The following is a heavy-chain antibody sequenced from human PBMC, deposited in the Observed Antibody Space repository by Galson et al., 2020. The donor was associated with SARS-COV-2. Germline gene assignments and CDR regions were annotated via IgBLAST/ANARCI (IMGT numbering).Heavy chain of an antibody. J-gene: IGHJ6*02. CDR3: ARLRYYDVLTGYIVDD. CDR1: GYTFTDYY. Sequence: VKVSCKASGYTFTDYYIHWVRQAPGQGLEWMGWINPKSGGTNYAQKFEGRVTMTRDTSITTAYMELSRLRADDTAVYYCARLRYYDVLTGYIVDDWGQGTMVTVSS. CDR2: INPKSGGT. D-gene: IGHD3-9*01. V-gene: IGHV1-2*02.